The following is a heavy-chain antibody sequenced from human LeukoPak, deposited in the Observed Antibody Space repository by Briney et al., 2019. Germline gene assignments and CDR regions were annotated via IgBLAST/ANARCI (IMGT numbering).Heavy chain of an antibody. J-gene: IGHJ4*02. CDR2: ISDSGSST. D-gene: IGHD3-3*01. Sequence: GGSLRLSCAASGFTFSSYAMSWVRQAPGKGLEWVSTISDSGSSTYYTDSVKGRFTISRDDSNNALYLQMHSLRAEDTALYYCASGPPFLKYFEYWGQGTLVTVSS. V-gene: IGHV3-23*01. CDR3: ASGPPFLKYFEY. CDR1: GFTFSSYA.